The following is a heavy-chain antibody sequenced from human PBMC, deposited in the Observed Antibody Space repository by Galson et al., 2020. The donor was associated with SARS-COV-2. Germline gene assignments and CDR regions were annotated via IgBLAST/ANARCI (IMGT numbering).Heavy chain of an antibody. V-gene: IGHV3-33*01. J-gene: IGHJ4*02. CDR1: GFTFSSYG. CDR2: IWYDGSNK. D-gene: IGHD6-19*01. CDR3: ARDVALGAVATDSVGY. Sequence: QLGESLKISCAASGFTFSSYGMHWVRQAPGKGLEWVAVIWYDGSNKYYADSVKGRFTISRDNSKNTLYLQMNSLRAEDTAVYYCARDVALGAVATDSVGYWGQGTLVTVSS.